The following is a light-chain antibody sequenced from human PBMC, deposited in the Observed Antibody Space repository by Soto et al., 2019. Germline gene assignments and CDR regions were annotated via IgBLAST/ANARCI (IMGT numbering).Light chain of an antibody. Sequence: QSVLTQPPSAAGSPGQSVTISCTGTSTDVGGYNYVSWYQQYPGKAPKLMIYEVSKRPSGVPDRFSGSKSGNTASLTVSGLQAEDEADYYCAAWDDSLNGVLFGGGTQLTVL. CDR2: EVS. CDR3: AAWDDSLNGVL. CDR1: STDVGGYNY. J-gene: IGLJ2*01. V-gene: IGLV2-8*01.